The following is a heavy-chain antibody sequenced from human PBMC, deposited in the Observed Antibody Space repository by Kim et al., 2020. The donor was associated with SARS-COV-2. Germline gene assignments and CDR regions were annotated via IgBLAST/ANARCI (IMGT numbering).Heavy chain of an antibody. J-gene: IGHJ4*02. CDR3: ARVRVSFDY. V-gene: IGHV4-59*01. Sequence: GSTNYHPSLKSRVTISVDTSKNQFSLKLSSVTAADTAVYYCARVRVSFDYWGQGTLVTVSS. D-gene: IGHD2-21*01. CDR2: GST.